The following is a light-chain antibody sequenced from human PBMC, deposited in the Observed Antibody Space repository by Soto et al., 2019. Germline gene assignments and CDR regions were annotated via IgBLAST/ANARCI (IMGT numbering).Light chain of an antibody. CDR3: SSYAGSNNPWV. CDR2: EVS. CDR1: SSDVGGYNY. V-gene: IGLV2-8*01. Sequence: QSVLTQPPSASGSPGQSVTISCTGTSSDVGGYNYVSWYQQHPGKAPKLMIYEVSKRPSGVPDRFSGSKSGNTASLTVSGLQAEDEADYYCSSYAGSNNPWVFGGGTKLPVL. J-gene: IGLJ3*02.